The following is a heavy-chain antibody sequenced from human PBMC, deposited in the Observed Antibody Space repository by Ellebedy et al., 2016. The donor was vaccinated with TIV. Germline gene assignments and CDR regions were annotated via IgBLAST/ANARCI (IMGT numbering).Heavy chain of an antibody. CDR3: AREISYYYGMDV. J-gene: IGHJ6*02. V-gene: IGHV4-30-4*02. Sequence: MPSDTLSLTCTVSGGSISSGDYYWSWIRQPPGKGLEWIGYIYYSGSTYYNPSLKSRVTISVDTSKNQFSLKLSSVTAADTAVFYCAREISYYYGMDVWGQGTTVTVSS. CDR1: GGSISSGDYY. CDR2: IYYSGST. D-gene: IGHD3-3*01.